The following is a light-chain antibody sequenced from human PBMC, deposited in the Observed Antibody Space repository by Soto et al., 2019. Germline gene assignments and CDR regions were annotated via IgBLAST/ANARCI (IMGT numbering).Light chain of an antibody. V-gene: IGKV3-20*01. CDR2: GAS. CDR1: QSVSSSY. Sequence: EIVLTQSPGTLSLSPGERATLSCRASQSVSSSYLAWYQQKPGQAPRLLIYGASSRATGIPDRFSGSGSGTDFTITISRLEPEDFAVYSCQQYGSSPPYTFGQGTKLEIK. CDR3: QQYGSSPPYT. J-gene: IGKJ2*01.